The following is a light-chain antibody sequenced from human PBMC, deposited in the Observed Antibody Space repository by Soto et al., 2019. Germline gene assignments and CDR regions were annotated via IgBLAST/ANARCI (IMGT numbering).Light chain of an antibody. CDR3: QRYTRIPTFT. CDR1: QNIVSSY. CDR2: GAS. Sequence: EIVLTQSPGTLSLSPGERATLSCMANQNIVSSYLAWYQQRPGQAPWLLIYGASSRVTGIPDRFSGSGSQKEFTLTISRVAPEDFAGYNSQRYTRIPTFTLGRRAKVDTK. J-gene: IGKJ3*01. V-gene: IGKV3-20*01.